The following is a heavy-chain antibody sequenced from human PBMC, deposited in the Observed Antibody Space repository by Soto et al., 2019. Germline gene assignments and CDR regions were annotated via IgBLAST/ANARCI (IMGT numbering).Heavy chain of an antibody. CDR2: ISWNSGSV. CDR3: AHCGGDCYSAEYYFDY. CDR1: GFTFANYA. J-gene: IGHJ4*02. V-gene: IGHV3-9*01. Sequence: GGSLRLSCAASGFTFANYAMHWVRQAPGKGLEWVSGISWNSGSVFYADSVKGRFTISRDNSKNTLYLQMNSLRAEDTAVYYCAHCGGDCYSAEYYFDYWGQGTLVTVSS. D-gene: IGHD2-21*02.